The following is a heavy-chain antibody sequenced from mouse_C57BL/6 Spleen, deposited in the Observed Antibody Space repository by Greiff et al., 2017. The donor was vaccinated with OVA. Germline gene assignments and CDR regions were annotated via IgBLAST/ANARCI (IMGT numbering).Heavy chain of an antibody. CDR2: IYPGDGDT. CDR3: ARWDLYGYDWYFDV. V-gene: IGHV1-82*01. D-gene: IGHD2-2*01. J-gene: IGHJ1*03. Sequence: QVQLKQSGPELVKPGASVKISCKASGYAFSSSWMNWVKQRPGKGLEWIGRIYPGDGDTNYNGKFKGKATLTADKSSSTAYMQLSSLTSEDSAVYFCARWDLYGYDWYFDVWGTGTTVTVSS. CDR1: GYAFSSSW.